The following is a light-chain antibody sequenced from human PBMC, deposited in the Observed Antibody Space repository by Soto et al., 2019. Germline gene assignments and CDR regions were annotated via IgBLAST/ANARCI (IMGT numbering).Light chain of an antibody. Sequence: QSALTQPPSASGSPGQSVTISCTGTSSDVGGYNYVSWYQQHPGKAPKLMIYEVNKRPSGVPDRFSGSKSGNTASLTVSGLQAEDEAYYYCSSYAGSNSVGVFGGGTKLTVL. CDR2: EVN. CDR1: SSDVGGYNY. V-gene: IGLV2-8*01. CDR3: SSYAGSNSVGV. J-gene: IGLJ2*01.